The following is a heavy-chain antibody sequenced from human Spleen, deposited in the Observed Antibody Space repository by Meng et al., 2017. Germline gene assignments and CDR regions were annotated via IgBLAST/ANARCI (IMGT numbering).Heavy chain of an antibody. CDR3: ARGPTTMAHDFDY. CDR1: GASISHSIL. J-gene: IGHJ4*02. D-gene: IGHD4-11*01. V-gene: IGHV4-4*02. CDR2: IYHSGTT. Sequence: HVQFTMSGPGLVKPSVTLPPPCPFSGASISHSILWSWVRQPPGKGLQWIGDIYHSGTTHYNPSLKSRATISVDTSQNNLSLKLSSVTAADSAVYYCARGPTTMAHDFDYWGQGTLVTVSS.